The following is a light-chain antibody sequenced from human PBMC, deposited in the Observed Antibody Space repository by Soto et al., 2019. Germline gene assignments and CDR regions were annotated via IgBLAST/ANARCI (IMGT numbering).Light chain of an antibody. CDR1: SSDVDDYKY. CDR3: NSYRNSDSLVV. V-gene: IGLV2-14*03. CDR2: DVT. Sequence: QSALTQPASVSGSPGQSITISCTGASSDVDDYKYVSWYQQHPGKAPKLMIYDVTNRPSGVSNRFSGSKSGNTASLTISGLQNEDEADYYCNSYRNSDSLVVFGGGTKLTVL. J-gene: IGLJ3*02.